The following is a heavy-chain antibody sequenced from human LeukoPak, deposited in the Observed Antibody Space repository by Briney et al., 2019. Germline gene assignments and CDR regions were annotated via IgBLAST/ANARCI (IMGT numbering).Heavy chain of an antibody. J-gene: IGHJ4*02. CDR2: IYYSGST. CDR3: ARQFESSGGYLD. Sequence: PSETLSLTCTVSGGSISSYYCSWIRQPPGKGLEWIGYIYYSGSTNYNPSLKSRVTISVDTSKNQFSLKLSSVTAADTAVYYCARQFESSGGYLDWGQGTLVTVSS. V-gene: IGHV4-59*08. CDR1: GGSISSYY. D-gene: IGHD1-26*01.